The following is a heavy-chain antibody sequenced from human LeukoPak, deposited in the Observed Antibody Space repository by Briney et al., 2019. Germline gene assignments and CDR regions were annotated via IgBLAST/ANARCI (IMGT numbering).Heavy chain of an antibody. D-gene: IGHD1-7*01. J-gene: IGHJ4*02. CDR2: IYPNSGVS. Sequence: ASVKVSCKASGFSLTDYYMYWLRQAPGQGLEWLGWIYPNSGVSKSAQRFQGRVTLTRDTSINTLYMELSGLTSDDTAVYYCAQTGTTYIGWGQGTLVTVSS. CDR1: GFSLTDYY. V-gene: IGHV1-2*02. CDR3: AQTGTTYIG.